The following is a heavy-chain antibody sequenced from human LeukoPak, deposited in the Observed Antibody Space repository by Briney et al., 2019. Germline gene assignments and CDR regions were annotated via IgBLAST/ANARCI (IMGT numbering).Heavy chain of an antibody. CDR3: ATTTAGFDY. V-gene: IGHV3-7*01. CDR2: IKQDGSEM. J-gene: IGHJ4*02. D-gene: IGHD4-11*01. Sequence: GGSLRLSCAASGFTFSNYWMSWVRQAPGKGLEWVANIKQDGSEMYYVDSVKGRFTISRDNAKNSLYLQMNSLRAEDTAVYYCATTTAGFDYWGQGTLVTVSS. CDR1: GFTFSNYW.